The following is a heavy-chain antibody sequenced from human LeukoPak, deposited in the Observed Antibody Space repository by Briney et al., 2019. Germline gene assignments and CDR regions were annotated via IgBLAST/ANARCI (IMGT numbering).Heavy chain of an antibody. CDR1: GFTFDDYA. CDR3: ARSIKGDSDH. CDR2: ISGDGDST. J-gene: IGHJ4*02. D-gene: IGHD3-10*01. V-gene: IGHV3-43*02. Sequence: GGSLRLSCAASGFTFDDYAMHWVRQAPGKGLEWVSLISGDGDSTYYADSVKGRFTVSRDNAKNSLYLEMNSLRAEDTAVYYCARSIKGDSDHWGQGTLITVSS.